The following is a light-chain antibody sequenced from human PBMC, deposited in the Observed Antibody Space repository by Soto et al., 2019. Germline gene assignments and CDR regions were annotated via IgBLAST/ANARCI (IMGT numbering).Light chain of an antibody. Sequence: QSVLAQPSSVSGSPGQSITISCTGTSTDVGGYNYVSWYQHHSGKAPKLLIYEVTNRPSGISDRFSGSKPVNTASLTISGLQAEDESDYYCGSYSSTDTPFVFGTGTKLTVL. V-gene: IGLV2-14*01. CDR3: GSYSSTDTPFV. CDR2: EVT. J-gene: IGLJ1*01. CDR1: STDVGGYNY.